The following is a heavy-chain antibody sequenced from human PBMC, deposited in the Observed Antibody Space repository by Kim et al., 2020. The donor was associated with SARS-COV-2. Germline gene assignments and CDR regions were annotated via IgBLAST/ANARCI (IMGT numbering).Heavy chain of an antibody. D-gene: IGHD1-26*01. CDR2: IWCSGNSK. CDR1: KFTFSGYA. Sequence: GGSLRLSCAASKFTFSGYAFNWVRQAPGKGLEWVAAIWCSGNSKYYADSVKGRFTISRDNSKNTLYLQMNTLRAEDTAVYYCAREIYTGRVNGLNY. V-gene: IGHV3-33*01. CDR3: AREIYTGRVNGLNY. J-gene: IGHJ4*01.